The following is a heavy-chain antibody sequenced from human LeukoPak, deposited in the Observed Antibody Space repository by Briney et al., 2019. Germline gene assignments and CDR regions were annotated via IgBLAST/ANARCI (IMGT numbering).Heavy chain of an antibody. CDR1: GFTFSDYY. Sequence: GGSLRLSCAASGFTFSDYYMSWIRQAPGKGLEWVSYISSSGSTIYYADSVKGRFTISRDNAKNSLYLQMNSLRAEDTAVYYCARVFSSFGQWLVNYYYGMDVWGQGTTVTVSS. CDR3: ARVFSSFGQWLVNYYYGMDV. D-gene: IGHD6-19*01. V-gene: IGHV3-11*04. CDR2: ISSSGSTI. J-gene: IGHJ6*02.